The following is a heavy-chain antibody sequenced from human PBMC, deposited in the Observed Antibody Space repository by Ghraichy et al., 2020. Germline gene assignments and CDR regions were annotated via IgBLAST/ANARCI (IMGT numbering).Heavy chain of an antibody. CDR3: ARVGSCSGGNCYGFDY. J-gene: IGHJ4*02. Sequence: GGSLRLSCVASEFIFSTYSMSWVRQAPGKGLDWVSYINGGSGTIYYSDSVKGRFTISRDNAKNSLYLQMSGLRDEDTAVYYCARVGSCSGGNCYGFDYWGQGILVTVSS. CDR2: INGGSGTI. V-gene: IGHV3-48*02. CDR1: EFIFSTYS. D-gene: IGHD2-15*01.